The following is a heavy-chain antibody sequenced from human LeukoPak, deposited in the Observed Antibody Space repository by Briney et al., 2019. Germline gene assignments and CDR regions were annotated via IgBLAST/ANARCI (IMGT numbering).Heavy chain of an antibody. V-gene: IGHV4-59*01. Sequence: SETLSLTCTVSGGSISSYYWSWIRQPPGKGLEWIGYIYYSGSTNYNPSLKSRVTISVDTSKNQFSLKLSSVTAADTAVYYCARHEDTALVVSPFDYWGQGTLVTVSS. D-gene: IGHD5-18*01. CDR2: IYYSGST. J-gene: IGHJ4*02. CDR1: GGSISSYY. CDR3: ARHEDTALVVSPFDY.